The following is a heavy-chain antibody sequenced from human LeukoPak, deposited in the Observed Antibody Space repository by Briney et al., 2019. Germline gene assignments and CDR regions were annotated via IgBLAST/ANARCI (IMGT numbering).Heavy chain of an antibody. CDR2: ISPKSGGT. J-gene: IGHJ4*02. V-gene: IGHV1-2*06. Sequence: GASVKVSCKASGYTFTGYYMHWVRQAPGQGLECMGRISPKSGGTNYAQKFQGRVTMTRDTSISTAYMELSRLRSDDTAVYYCARDYLGWYRDTAMGLGLGYWGQGTLVTVSS. D-gene: IGHD5-18*01. CDR3: ARDYLGWYRDTAMGLGLGY. CDR1: GYTFTGYY.